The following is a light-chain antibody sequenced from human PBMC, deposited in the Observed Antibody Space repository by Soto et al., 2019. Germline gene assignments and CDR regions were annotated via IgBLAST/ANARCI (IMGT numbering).Light chain of an antibody. CDR2: TTS. J-gene: IGKJ4*01. CDR1: QNFNNW. CDR3: QQANSFPLT. Sequence: IKVPQSQSSVSASVGERVTITGRPSQNFNNWLAWYQQKPGKAPKLLIYTTSNLQSGVPPRFSGSGSGTDFTLTISSLQPEDFATYYCQQANSFPLTFGGGTKVEIK. V-gene: IGKV1D-12*01.